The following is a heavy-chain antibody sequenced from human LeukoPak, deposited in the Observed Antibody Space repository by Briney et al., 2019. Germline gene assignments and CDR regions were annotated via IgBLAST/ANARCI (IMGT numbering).Heavy chain of an antibody. CDR1: GFTFSDYY. CDR2: IYRGGDT. V-gene: IGHV3-53*01. Sequence: GGSLRLSCAASGFTFSDYYMNWIRQAPGKGLEWVSVIYRGGDTYYADSVKGRFTISRDNSKNTLYLQMNSLRAEDTAVYYCASCREGYNWLDYWGQGTRVIVSS. J-gene: IGHJ4*02. CDR3: ASCREGYNWLDY. D-gene: IGHD5-24*01.